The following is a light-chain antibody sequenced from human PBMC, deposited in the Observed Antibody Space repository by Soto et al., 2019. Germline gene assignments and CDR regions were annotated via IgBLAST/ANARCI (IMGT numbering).Light chain of an antibody. V-gene: IGKV3D-20*02. CDR2: DAS. Sequence: LFSHTTNTQSLSPGERATLSCRASQSVGSNYLAWYQENPGQAPRLLIYDASNRATGIPARFSGSGSGTDFTLTICFFEPEDFALYYCQVRSYWLIPSCQVTRLE. CDR3: QVRSYWLIP. J-gene: IGKJ5*01. CDR1: QSVGSNY.